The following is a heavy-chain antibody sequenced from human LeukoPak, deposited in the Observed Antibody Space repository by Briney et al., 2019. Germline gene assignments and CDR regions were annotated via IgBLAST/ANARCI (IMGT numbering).Heavy chain of an antibody. J-gene: IGHJ3*02. D-gene: IGHD5-12*01. Sequence: GGSLRLSCAASGFTFSTYSMNWVRQAPGKGLEWVSSINSSSSYKYYADSLKGRFTISRDNAKNSLYLQMNSLRAEDTAVYYCARVKEASAFDIWGQGTMVTVSS. V-gene: IGHV3-21*01. CDR1: GFTFSTYS. CDR3: ARVKEASAFDI. CDR2: INSSSSYK.